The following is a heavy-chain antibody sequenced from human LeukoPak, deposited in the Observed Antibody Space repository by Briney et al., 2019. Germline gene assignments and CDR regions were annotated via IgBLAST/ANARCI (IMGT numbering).Heavy chain of an antibody. J-gene: IGHJ5*02. CDR3: ASYKVDTAMGYNWFDP. V-gene: IGHV7-4-1*02. D-gene: IGHD5-18*01. CDR1: GYTFTSCA. Sequence: ASVKVSCKASGYTFTSCAMNWVRQAPGQGLEWMGWINTNTGNPTYAQGFTGRFVFSLDTSVSTAYLQISSLKAEDTTVYYCASYKVDTAMGYNWFDPWGQGTLVTVSS. CDR2: INTNTGNP.